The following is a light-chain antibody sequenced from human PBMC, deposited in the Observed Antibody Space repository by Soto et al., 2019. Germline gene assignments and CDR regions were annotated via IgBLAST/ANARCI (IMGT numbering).Light chain of an antibody. CDR2: DAS. J-gene: IGKJ5*01. V-gene: IGKV3-11*01. CDR1: QSVSSY. CDR3: HQRQYWPPIT. Sequence: EIVLTQSPATLSLSPGERATLSCRASQSVSSYLAWYQQKPGQAPRLLISDASNRATGIPARFSGSGSGTDFTLTTSSLEPEDFAVYYCHQRQYWPPITFGQGTRLEIK.